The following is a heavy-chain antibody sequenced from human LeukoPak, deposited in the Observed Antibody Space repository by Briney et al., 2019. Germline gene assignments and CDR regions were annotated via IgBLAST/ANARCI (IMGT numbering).Heavy chain of an antibody. D-gene: IGHD1-14*01. CDR3: ARNQVEGWFDP. CDR1: GYTFTNYG. Sequence: ASVKVSCKASGYTFTNYGVSWVRQAPGQGLEWMGWISAYNGNTNYAQKFQGRVTMTTDTSTSTAYMELRSLRPDDTAVYYCARNQVEGWFDPWGQGTLVTVSS. J-gene: IGHJ5*02. CDR2: ISAYNGNT. V-gene: IGHV1-18*01.